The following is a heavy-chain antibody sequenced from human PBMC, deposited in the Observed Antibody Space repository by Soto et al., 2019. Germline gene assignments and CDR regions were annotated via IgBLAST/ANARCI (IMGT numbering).Heavy chain of an antibody. V-gene: IGHV1-18*01. Sequence: ASVKVSCKASGYTFTSYGISWVRQAPGQGLEWMGWISAYNGNTNYAQKIQGRVTMTTDTSTSTAYMELRSLRSDDTAVYYCARERSLQYCSGGSCDPARYNWFDLWGQGTLVTVSS. CDR2: ISAYNGNT. CDR1: GYTFTSYG. CDR3: ARERSLQYCSGGSCDPARYNWFDL. J-gene: IGHJ5*02. D-gene: IGHD2-15*01.